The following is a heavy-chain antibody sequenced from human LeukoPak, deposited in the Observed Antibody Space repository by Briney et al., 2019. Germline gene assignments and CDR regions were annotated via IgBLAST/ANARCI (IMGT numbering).Heavy chain of an antibody. J-gene: IGHJ4*02. CDR3: AREQWSRLD. V-gene: IGHV3-30-3*01. CDR2: VSSDDRNK. CDR1: RLRFSSYA. Sequence: PGGSLRLSCAASRLRFSSYAMHWVRQAPGKGLEWVAVVSSDDRNKYYADSVKGRFTISRDNAWNSLYLQMNSLRPEDTAVYYCAREQWSRLDWGQGTLVTVSS. D-gene: IGHD2-8*01.